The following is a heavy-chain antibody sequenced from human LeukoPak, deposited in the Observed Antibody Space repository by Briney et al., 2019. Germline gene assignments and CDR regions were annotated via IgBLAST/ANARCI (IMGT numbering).Heavy chain of an antibody. J-gene: IGHJ4*02. V-gene: IGHV4-39*02. Sequence: PSETLSLTCTVSGVSISSSNSYWGWIRQPPGKGLEWIGSIYYTGNTYYNASLKSRVTISIDTSKNQISLRLTSVTASDTAVYYCAGERGPYYHYFDYWGQGTLVTVSS. CDR1: GVSISSSNSY. CDR3: AGERGPYYHYFDY. D-gene: IGHD1-26*01. CDR2: IYYTGNT.